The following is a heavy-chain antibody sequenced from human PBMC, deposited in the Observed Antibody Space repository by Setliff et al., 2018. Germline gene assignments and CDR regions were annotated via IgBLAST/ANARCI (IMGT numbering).Heavy chain of an antibody. D-gene: IGHD6-19*01. CDR1: GGSISSSRYY. Sequence: PSETLSLTCTVSGGSISSSRYYWGWIRQPPGKGLEWIGSIYYSGSTYYNPSLKSRVTISVDTSKNQFSLKLSSVTAADTAVYYCAREGGGSGWTPDSWGQGTLVTVSS. V-gene: IGHV4-39*07. CDR3: AREGGGSGWTPDS. CDR2: IYYSGST. J-gene: IGHJ4*02.